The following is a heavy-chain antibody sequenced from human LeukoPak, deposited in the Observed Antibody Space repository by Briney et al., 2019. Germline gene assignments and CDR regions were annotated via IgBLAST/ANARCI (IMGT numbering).Heavy chain of an antibody. D-gene: IGHD2-15*01. V-gene: IGHV3-48*03. J-gene: IGHJ3*02. Sequence: GGSLRLSCAASGFTFSSYEMNWVRQAPGKGLEWVSYISSSGSTIYYADSVKGRFTISKDNAKNSLYLQMNSLRAEDTALYYCAREAGGYCSGGSCSRREAFDIWGQGTMVTVSS. CDR2: ISSSGSTI. CDR3: AREAGGYCSGGSCSRREAFDI. CDR1: GFTFSSYE.